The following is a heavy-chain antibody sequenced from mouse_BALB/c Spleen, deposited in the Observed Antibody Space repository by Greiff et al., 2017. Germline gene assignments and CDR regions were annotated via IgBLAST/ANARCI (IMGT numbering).Heavy chain of an antibody. CDR1: GYTFTSYW. Sequence: VQLQQSGAELAKPGASVKMSCKASGYTFTSYWMHWVKQRPGQGLEWIGYINPSTGYTEYNQKFKDKATLTADKSSSTAYMQLSSLTSEDSAVYYCARSGGQLGLTLFAYWGQGTLVTVSA. CDR3: ARSGGQLGLTLFAY. V-gene: IGHV1-7*01. CDR2: INPSTGYT. J-gene: IGHJ3*01. D-gene: IGHD3-2*01.